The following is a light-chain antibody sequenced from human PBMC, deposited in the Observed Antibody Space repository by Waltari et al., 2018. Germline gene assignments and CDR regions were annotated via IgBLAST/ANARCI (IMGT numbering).Light chain of an antibody. CDR1: QSNSKY. CDR2: HAS. V-gene: IGKV3-20*01. Sequence: EIVLTQSPGTLSLSPGERATLSCRASQSNSKYLAWYQQKPGQAPRLLIYHASSRAAGIPDRFSGSGSGTDFSLSISRLEPEDSAVYYCQHYESLPVTFGQGTKVEIK. CDR3: QHYESLPVT. J-gene: IGKJ1*01.